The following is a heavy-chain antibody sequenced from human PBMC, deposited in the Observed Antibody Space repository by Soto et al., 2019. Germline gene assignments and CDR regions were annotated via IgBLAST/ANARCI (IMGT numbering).Heavy chain of an antibody. V-gene: IGHV4-4*07. CDR2: MQHTGNT. J-gene: IGHJ5*02. D-gene: IGHD3-16*01. CDR3: AKDVSSRRWFDP. CDR1: GASIRSYH. Sequence: SETLSLTCAVSGASIRSYHWSWIRQPAGKGLEWIGRMQHTGNTNYNPSLKSRVTMSVDTSKNQISLKMTSVTAADTAVYFCAKDVSSRRWFDPWGQGILVTVSS.